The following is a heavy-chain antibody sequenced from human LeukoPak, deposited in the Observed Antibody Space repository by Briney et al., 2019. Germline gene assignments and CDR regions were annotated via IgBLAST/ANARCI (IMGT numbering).Heavy chain of an antibody. J-gene: IGHJ5*02. V-gene: IGHV4-59*05. CDR3: ARLPYYYGSGSYES. D-gene: IGHD3-10*01. CDR2: IYYSGST. CDR1: GGSISSYY. Sequence: PSETLSLTCTVSGGSISSYYWSWIRQPAGKGLEWIGSIYYSGSTYYNPSLKSRVTISVDTSKNQFSLKLSSVTAADTAVYYCARLPYYYGSGSYESWGQGTLVTVSS.